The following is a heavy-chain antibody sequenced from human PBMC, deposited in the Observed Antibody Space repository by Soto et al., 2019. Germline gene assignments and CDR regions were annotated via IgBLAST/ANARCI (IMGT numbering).Heavy chain of an antibody. CDR1: GGAFSSYA. CDR2: IIPIFGTA. J-gene: IGHJ6*02. D-gene: IGHD2-2*01. V-gene: IGHV1-69*06. CDR3: AREGIRLVVPAATDYYYYGMDV. Sequence: SVKVCCKASGGAFSSYAISWVRQAHGQGLEWMGGIIPIFGTANYAQKFQGRVTITADKSTSTAYMELSSLRSEDTAVYYCAREGIRLVVPAATDYYYYGMDVWGQGTTVTVSS.